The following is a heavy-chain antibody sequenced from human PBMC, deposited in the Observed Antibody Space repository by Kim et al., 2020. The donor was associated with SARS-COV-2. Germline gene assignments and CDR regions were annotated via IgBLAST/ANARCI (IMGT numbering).Heavy chain of an antibody. CDR3: ARSASSGPINWFDP. Sequence: GGSLRLSCAASGFTFSSYWMSWVRQAPGKGLEWVANIKQDGSEKYYVDSVKGRFTISRDNAKNSLYLQMNSLRAEDTAVYYCARSASSGPINWFDPWGQGTLVTVSS. CDR2: IKQDGSEK. J-gene: IGHJ5*02. V-gene: IGHV3-7*03. D-gene: IGHD6-19*01. CDR1: GFTFSSYW.